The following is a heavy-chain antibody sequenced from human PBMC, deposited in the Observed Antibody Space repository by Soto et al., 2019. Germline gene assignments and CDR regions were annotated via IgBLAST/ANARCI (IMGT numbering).Heavy chain of an antibody. Sequence: VACKGSLGTLIRYAISGLRQAHGQGLEWMGGIIPIFGTANYAQKFQGRVTITADESTSTAYMELSSLRSEDTAVYYCARDGSVVRSSGYYPLDYWGQGTLVTVS. CDR1: LGTLIRYA. D-gene: IGHD3-22*01. CDR2: IIPIFGTA. V-gene: IGHV1-69*01. CDR3: ARDGSVVRSSGYYPLDY. J-gene: IGHJ4*02.